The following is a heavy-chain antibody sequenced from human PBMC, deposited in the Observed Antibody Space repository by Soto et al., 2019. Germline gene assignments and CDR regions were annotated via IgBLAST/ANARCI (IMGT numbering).Heavy chain of an antibody. CDR2: IYHSGST. J-gene: IGHJ4*02. CDR1: GVSISSSNW. Sequence: SETLSLTCAVSGVSISSSNWWSWVRQPPGKGLEWIGEIYHSGSTNYNPSLKSRVTISVDKSKNQFSLKLSSVTAADTAVYYCARAAMGGSSWPFDYWGQGTLVTVSS. V-gene: IGHV4-4*02. CDR3: ARAAMGGSSWPFDY. D-gene: IGHD6-13*01.